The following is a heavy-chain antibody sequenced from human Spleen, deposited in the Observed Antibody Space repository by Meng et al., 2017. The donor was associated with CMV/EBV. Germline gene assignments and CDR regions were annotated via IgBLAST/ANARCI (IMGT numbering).Heavy chain of an antibody. Sequence: GESLKISCAASGFTFSSYSMNWVRQAPGKGLEWVSSISSSSSYIYYADSVKGRFTISRDNAKNSLYLQMNSLRAEETAVYYCAREGKDYDFWSGYYYYGMDVWGQGTTVTVSS. V-gene: IGHV3-21*01. CDR2: ISSSSSYI. CDR1: GFTFSSYS. J-gene: IGHJ6*02. CDR3: AREGKDYDFWSGYYYYGMDV. D-gene: IGHD3-3*01.